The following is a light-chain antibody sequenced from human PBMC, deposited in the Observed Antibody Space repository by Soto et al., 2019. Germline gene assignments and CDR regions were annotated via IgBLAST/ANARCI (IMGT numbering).Light chain of an antibody. CDR1: QRVSSN. J-gene: IGKJ1*01. CDR2: AVS. Sequence: DIQLIQSPSSLSASVGDRVTITCNTSQRVSSNLNWYQQKQGKAPKLLINAVSTLHSGVPSRFSGSGSETDFTLTISSLQPEDSGTYYCQQSYSTPSWTFGQGTKVEI. V-gene: IGKV1-39*01. CDR3: QQSYSTPSWT.